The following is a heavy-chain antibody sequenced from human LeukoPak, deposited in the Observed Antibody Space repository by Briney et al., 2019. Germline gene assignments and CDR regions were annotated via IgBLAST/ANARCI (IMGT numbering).Heavy chain of an antibody. CDR1: GYTFTSYD. V-gene: IGHV1-8*01. D-gene: IGHD6-13*01. CDR2: MNPNSGNT. CDR3: AKDRSRYSSSWYYFDY. Sequence: GASVKVSCKASGYTFTSYDINWVRQATGQGLEWMGWMNPNSGNTGYAQKFQGRVTMTRNTSISTAYMELSSLRSEDTAVYYCAKDRSRYSSSWYYFDYWGQGTLVTVSS. J-gene: IGHJ4*02.